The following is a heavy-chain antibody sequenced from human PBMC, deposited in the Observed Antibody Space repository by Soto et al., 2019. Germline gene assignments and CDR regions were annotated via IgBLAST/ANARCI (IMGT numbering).Heavy chain of an antibody. Sequence: LSLTCAVSGGSISSGGYSWSWIRQPPGKGLEWIGYIYHGVSTYYNPSLKSRVTISVDRSKNQFSLKLSSVTAADTAVYYCARAEGGIFDYWGQGTLVTVSS. J-gene: IGHJ4*02. CDR3: ARAEGGIFDY. V-gene: IGHV4-30-2*01. CDR2: IYHGVST. CDR1: GGSISSGGYS.